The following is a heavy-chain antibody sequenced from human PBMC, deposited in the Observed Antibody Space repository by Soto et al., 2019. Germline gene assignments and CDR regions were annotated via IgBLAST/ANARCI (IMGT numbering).Heavy chain of an antibody. Sequence: PGGSLRLSCAASGFTFSSYSMNWVRQAPGKGLEWVSSISSSSSYIYYADSVKGRFTISRDNSKNSLYLQMNSLRAEDTAVYDCARSMIVVGITTPFDYWGQGTLVTVSS. D-gene: IGHD3-22*01. CDR1: GFTFSSYS. J-gene: IGHJ4*02. CDR2: ISSSSSYI. V-gene: IGHV3-21*01. CDR3: ARSMIVVGITTPFDY.